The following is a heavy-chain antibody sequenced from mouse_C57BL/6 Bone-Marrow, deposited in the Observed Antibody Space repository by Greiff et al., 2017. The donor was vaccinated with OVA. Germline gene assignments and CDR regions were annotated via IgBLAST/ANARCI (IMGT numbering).Heavy chain of an antibody. CDR3: ARDDYYYGSSYVKAMDY. CDR1: GYTFTSYG. J-gene: IGHJ4*01. D-gene: IGHD1-1*01. V-gene: IGHV1-81*01. CDR2: FYPRSGNT. Sequence: QVQLKQSGAELARPGASVKLSCKASGYTFTSYGISWVKQRTGQGLEWIGEFYPRSGNTYYNEKFKGKATLTADKSSSTAYMELRSLTSEDSAVYFCARDDYYYGSSYVKAMDYWGQGTSVTVSS.